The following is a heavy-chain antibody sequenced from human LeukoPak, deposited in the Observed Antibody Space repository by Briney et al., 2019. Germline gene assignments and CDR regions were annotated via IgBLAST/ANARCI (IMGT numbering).Heavy chain of an antibody. J-gene: IGHJ4*02. V-gene: IGHV3-30*03. Sequence: GRSLRLSCAASGFTFSSYGMHWVRQAPGKGLEWVAVISYDGSNKYYADSVKGRFTISRDNSKNTLYLQMNSLRAEDTAVYYCASQVAGHTPPLDYWGQGTLVTVSS. CDR3: ASQVAGHTPPLDY. CDR1: GFTFSSYG. CDR2: ISYDGSNK. D-gene: IGHD6-19*01.